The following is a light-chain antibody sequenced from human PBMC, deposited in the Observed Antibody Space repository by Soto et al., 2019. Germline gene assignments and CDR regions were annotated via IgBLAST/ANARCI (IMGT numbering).Light chain of an antibody. J-gene: IGKJ4*01. Sequence: EIVLTQSPGTLSLSPGERATLSCRASQSVSRSSLAWYQQRPGQPPRLLIFTASSRATGTPDRFSGSGSGTDFTLTISRLEPEDFAIYYCQRYNNWPLTFGGGTKVESK. CDR2: TAS. V-gene: IGKV3-20*01. CDR1: QSVSRSS. CDR3: QRYNNWPLT.